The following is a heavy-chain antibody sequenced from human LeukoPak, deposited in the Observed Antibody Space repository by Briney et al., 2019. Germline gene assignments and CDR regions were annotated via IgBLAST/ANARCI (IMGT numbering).Heavy chain of an antibody. CDR3: ARSYSSSRGTFDY. D-gene: IGHD6-6*01. V-gene: IGHV3-21*01. J-gene: IGHJ4*02. CDR1: GFTFSSYS. Sequence: GGSLRLSCAASGFTFSSYSMNWVRQAPGKGLEWVSSISSSSYIYYADSVKGRFTISRDNAKNSLYLQMNSLRAEDTAVYYCARSYSSSRGTFDYWGQGTLVTVSS. CDR2: ISSSSYI.